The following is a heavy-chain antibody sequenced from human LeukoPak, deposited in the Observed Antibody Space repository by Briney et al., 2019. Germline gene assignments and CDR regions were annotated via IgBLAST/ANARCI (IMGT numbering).Heavy chain of an antibody. CDR2: INWNGGRT. CDR3: ARDYDYGDYPGY. Sequence: GGSLRLSCAASGITFGNYAMSWVRQAPGKGLEWVSGINWNGGRTGYADSVKGRFTISRDNAKNSLYLQMNSLRAEDTALYYCARDYDYGDYPGYWGQGTLVTVSS. CDR1: GITFGNYA. J-gene: IGHJ4*02. D-gene: IGHD4-17*01. V-gene: IGHV3-20*04.